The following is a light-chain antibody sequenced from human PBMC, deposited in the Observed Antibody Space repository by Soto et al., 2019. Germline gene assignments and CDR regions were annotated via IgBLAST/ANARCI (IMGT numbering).Light chain of an antibody. J-gene: IGKJ2*01. CDR2: AAS. CDR3: QQSNSIPYT. CDR1: QSISNF. V-gene: IGKV1-39*01. Sequence: DIQMTQSPSSLSASVGDRVAITCRAGQSISNFLNWYQQKPGTAPKLLIYAASRLQSDVPSRFSGSGSGTAFPLTVHSLQPEDVATSYCQQSNSIPYTFGQGTKLEI.